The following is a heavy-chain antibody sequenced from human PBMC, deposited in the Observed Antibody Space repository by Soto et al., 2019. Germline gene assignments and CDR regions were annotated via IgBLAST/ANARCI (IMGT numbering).Heavy chain of an antibody. CDR2: ISGSGGST. CDR1: GFTFSSYA. Sequence: PGGSLRLSCAASGFTFSSYAMSWVRQAPGKGLEWVSAISGSGGSTYYADSVKGRFTISRDNSKNTLYLQMNSLRAEDTAVYYCATTAEITMIVGASFDYWGQGTLVTVSS. V-gene: IGHV3-23*01. D-gene: IGHD3-22*01. CDR3: ATTAEITMIVGASFDY. J-gene: IGHJ4*02.